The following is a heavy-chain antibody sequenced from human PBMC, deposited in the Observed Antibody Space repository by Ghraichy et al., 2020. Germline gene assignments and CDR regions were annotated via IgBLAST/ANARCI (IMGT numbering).Heavy chain of an antibody. CDR2: IYYTGST. D-gene: IGHD3-16*01. V-gene: IGHV4-59*01. J-gene: IGHJ3*02. CDR3: ARDGLGRGMSFDI. CDR1: GGSISSYY. Sequence: SETLSLTCTVSGGSISSYYWSWIRQPPRKGLEWIGYIYYTGSTNYNPSLKSRVTMSVDTSKNQLSLHLTSVTAADTAVYYCARDGLGRGMSFDIWGQGTVGTVSS.